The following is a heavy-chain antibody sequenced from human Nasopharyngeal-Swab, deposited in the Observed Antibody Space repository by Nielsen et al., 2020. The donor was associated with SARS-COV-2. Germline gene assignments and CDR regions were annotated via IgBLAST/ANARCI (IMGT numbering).Heavy chain of an antibody. CDR2: IDTDGAIT. V-gene: IGHV3-74*01. CDR3: ARDVGGRDNY. J-gene: IGHJ4*02. Sequence: GESLKISCEASGFTFSNYAMTWVRQAPGKGPEWVSRIDTDGAITNYADSVKGRFTISRDNAKNTLYLQMSSLRADDTAVYYCARDVGGRDNYWGQGALVTVSS. D-gene: IGHD2-15*01. CDR1: GFTFSNYA.